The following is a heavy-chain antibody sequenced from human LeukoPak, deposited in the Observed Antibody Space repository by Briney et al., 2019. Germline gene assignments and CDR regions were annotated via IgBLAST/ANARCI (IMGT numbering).Heavy chain of an antibody. Sequence: GRSLRLSCTASGFTFGDYTMSWVRQAPGKGLEWVGFIRSKAYGGTTEYAASVKGRFTISRDDSKSIAYLQMNSLKTEDTAVYYCTRDYGDYALFGYWGQGTLVTVSS. D-gene: IGHD4-17*01. CDR2: IRSKAYGGTT. V-gene: IGHV3-49*04. CDR3: TRDYGDYALFGY. CDR1: GFTFGDYT. J-gene: IGHJ4*02.